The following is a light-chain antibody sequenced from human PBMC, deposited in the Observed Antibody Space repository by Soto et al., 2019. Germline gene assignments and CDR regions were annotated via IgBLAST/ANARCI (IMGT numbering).Light chain of an antibody. CDR2: EVV. V-gene: IGLV2-14*01. CDR3: CSYADGQTLA. CDR1: SGDIGGYNS. Sequence: QSVLTQPASVSGSPGQSITISCTGTSGDIGGYNSVSWYQQHPGKAPKLLIYEVVKRPSGVSNRFSGSKSGTTASLIISGLQAEDEADYFCCSYADGQTLAFGGGTKLTVL. J-gene: IGLJ2*01.